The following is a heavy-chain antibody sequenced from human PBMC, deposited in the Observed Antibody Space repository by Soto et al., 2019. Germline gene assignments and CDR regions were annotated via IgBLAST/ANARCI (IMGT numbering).Heavy chain of an antibody. V-gene: IGHV4-59*08. CDR2: IYYSGST. J-gene: IGHJ4*02. CDR1: GGSISSYY. Sequence: PSETLSLTCTVSGGSISSYYWSWIRQPPGKGLEWIGYIYYSGSTNYNPSLKSRVTISVDTSKNQFSLKLNSMTAADTAVYYCARRYGGTFDYWGQGTLVTVSS. D-gene: IGHD2-15*01. CDR3: ARRYGGTFDY.